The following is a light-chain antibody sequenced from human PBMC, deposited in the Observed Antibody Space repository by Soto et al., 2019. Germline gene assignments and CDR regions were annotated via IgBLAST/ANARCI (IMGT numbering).Light chain of an antibody. CDR1: KNDIGVYDF. V-gene: IGLV2-8*01. Sequence: QSALTQPHSASGSPGQSVTISCTGTKNDIGVYDFVSWYQQHPGKAPRLIIYEVVPRPSGVPDRFSGSKSGNTASLTVSGLQSADEDDYFCKSYAGSNTYVFGSGTKLTVL. CDR3: KSYAGSNTYV. CDR2: EVV. J-gene: IGLJ1*01.